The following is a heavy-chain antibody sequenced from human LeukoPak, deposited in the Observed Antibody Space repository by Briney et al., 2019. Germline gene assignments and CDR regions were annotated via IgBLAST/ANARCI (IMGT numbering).Heavy chain of an antibody. CDR3: AKELGYDIYYGMDV. Sequence: GGSLRLSCAASGFTFSSYSMNWVRQAPGKGLEWVSAISASGGSTYYADSVQGRFTISRANSKNTLYLQMNSLRAEDTAVYYCAKELGYDIYYGMDVWGQGTTVTVSS. J-gene: IGHJ6*02. CDR2: ISASGGST. D-gene: IGHD3-9*01. CDR1: GFTFSSYS. V-gene: IGHV3-23*01.